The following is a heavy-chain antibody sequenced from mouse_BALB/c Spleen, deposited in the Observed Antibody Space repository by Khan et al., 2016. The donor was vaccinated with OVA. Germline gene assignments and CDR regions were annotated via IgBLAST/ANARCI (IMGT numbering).Heavy chain of an antibody. V-gene: IGHV2-9*02. J-gene: IGHJ2*01. D-gene: IGHD1-3*01. Sequence: QVQLKESGPGLVAPSQSLSITCTVSGISLTSYGVHWVRQPPGKGLEWLGVIWAGGSTNYNSALMSRLSISKDNSKSQVFLKMNSLQTYYTAIYYCARLEYIWGQVTTLTVSS. CDR1: GISLTSYG. CDR3: ARLEYI. CDR2: IWAGGST.